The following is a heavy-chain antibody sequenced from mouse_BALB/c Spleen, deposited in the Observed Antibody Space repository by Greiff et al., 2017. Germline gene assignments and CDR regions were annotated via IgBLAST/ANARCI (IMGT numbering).Heavy chain of an antibody. J-gene: IGHJ2*01. V-gene: IGHV3-5*02. Sequence: EVKLEESGPGLVKPSQTVSLTCTVTGISITTGNYRWSWIRQFPGNKLEWIGYIYYSGTITYNPSLTSRTTITRDTSKNQFFLEMNSLTAKDTATYYCARYGNSDFDYWGQGTTLTVSS. CDR1: GISITTGNYR. CDR2: IYYSGTI. CDR3: ARYGNSDFDY. D-gene: IGHD2-10*02.